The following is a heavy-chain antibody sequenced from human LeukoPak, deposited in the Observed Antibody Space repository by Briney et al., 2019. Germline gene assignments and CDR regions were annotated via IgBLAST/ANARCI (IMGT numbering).Heavy chain of an antibody. CDR2: IYTSGST. Sequence: SETLSLTCTVSGGSISRYYWSWIRQPAEKGLEWIGRIYTSGSTNYNPSLKSRVIMSIDTPRNQFSLKLSSVTAADTAVYYCARVGYGDYYFDYWGQGTLVTVSS. J-gene: IGHJ4*02. CDR3: ARVGYGDYYFDY. CDR1: GGSISRYY. V-gene: IGHV4-4*07. D-gene: IGHD4-17*01.